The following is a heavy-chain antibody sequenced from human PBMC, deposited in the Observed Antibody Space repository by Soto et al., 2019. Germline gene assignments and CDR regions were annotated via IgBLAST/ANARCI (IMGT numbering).Heavy chain of an antibody. CDR3: AKSGSGSYPEYYYGMDV. J-gene: IGHJ6*02. D-gene: IGHD3-10*01. CDR2: ISYDGSNK. CDR1: GFTFSSYG. V-gene: IGHV3-30*18. Sequence: GGSLRLSCAASGFTFSSYGMHWVRQAPGKGLEWVAVISYDGSNKYYADSVKGRFTISRDNSKITLYLQMNSLRAEDTAVYYCAKSGSGSYPEYYYGMDVWGQGTTVTVSS.